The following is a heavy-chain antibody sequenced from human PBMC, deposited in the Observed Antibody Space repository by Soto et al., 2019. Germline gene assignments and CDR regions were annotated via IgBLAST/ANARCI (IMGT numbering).Heavy chain of an antibody. V-gene: IGHV3-74*01. D-gene: IGHD4-17*01. CDR1: GFTFSSYW. Sequence: EVQLVESGGGLVQPGGSLRLSCAASGFTFSSYWMHWVRQVPGKGLVWVSHINSDGSATRHADSVKGRFTISRDNAKNTLYPQMNSLRAEDTAVYYCARVSRATVTTPFDYWGQGTLVTVSS. J-gene: IGHJ4*02. CDR2: INSDGSAT. CDR3: ARVSRATVTTPFDY.